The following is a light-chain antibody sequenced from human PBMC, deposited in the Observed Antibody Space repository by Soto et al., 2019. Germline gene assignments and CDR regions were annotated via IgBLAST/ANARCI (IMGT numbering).Light chain of an antibody. J-gene: IGKJ1*01. V-gene: IGKV3-20*01. CDR1: QSVTSNY. Sequence: EIVLTQSPGTLSLSPGERATLSCRASQSVTSNYLAWYQQKPGQAPRLLIYGASSRATGIPDRFSGSGSGTDFTVTISRLEPEDFAMDYCQQYGSSPWTFGQGTKVEIK. CDR3: QQYGSSPWT. CDR2: GAS.